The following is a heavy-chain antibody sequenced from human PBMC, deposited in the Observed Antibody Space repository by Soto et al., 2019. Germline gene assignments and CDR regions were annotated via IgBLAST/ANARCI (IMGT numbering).Heavy chain of an antibody. CDR1: GYTFTSYG. CDR2: ISAYNGNT. D-gene: IGHD4-17*01. Sequence: ASVKVSCKASGYTFTSYGISWVRQAPGQGLEWMGWISAYNGNTNYAQKLQGRVTMTTDTSTTTAYMKLRSLRSDDTAVYYCARAEWATVPTSFDYWGQGTLVTVSS. V-gene: IGHV1-18*01. J-gene: IGHJ4*02. CDR3: ARAEWATVPTSFDY.